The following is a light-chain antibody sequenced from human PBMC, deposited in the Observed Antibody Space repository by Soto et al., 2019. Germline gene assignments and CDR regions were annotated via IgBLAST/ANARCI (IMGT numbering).Light chain of an antibody. CDR3: QTWGTGIRV. CDR2: ITSDGSH. Sequence: QLVLTQSPSASASLGASVKFICTLSSGHSSYAIAWHQQQPEKGPRYLMKITSDGSHSKGDGIPDRFSGSSSGAERYHTITSLQSEDEAYYYCQTWGTGIRVFGTGTKLTVL. J-gene: IGLJ1*01. V-gene: IGLV4-69*01. CDR1: SGHSSYA.